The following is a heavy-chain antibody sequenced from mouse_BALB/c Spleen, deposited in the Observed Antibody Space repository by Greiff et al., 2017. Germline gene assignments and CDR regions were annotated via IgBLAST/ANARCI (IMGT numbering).Heavy chain of an antibody. CDR1: GFSLTSYG. CDR3: ARVDYGGGPFAY. D-gene: IGHD2-4*01. CDR2: IWAGGST. Sequence: QVQLQQSGPGLVAPSQSLSITCTVSGFSLTSYGVHWVRQPPGKGLAWLGVIWAGGSTHYNSALMSRVSISKDNSKSQVFLKMNSLQTDDTAMYYCARVDYGGGPFAYWGQGTLVTVSA. J-gene: IGHJ3*01. V-gene: IGHV2-9*02.